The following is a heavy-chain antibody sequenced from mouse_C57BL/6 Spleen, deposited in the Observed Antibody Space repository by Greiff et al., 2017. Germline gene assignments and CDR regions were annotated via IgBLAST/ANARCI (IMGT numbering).Heavy chain of an antibody. CDR2: IGIGGSYT. V-gene: IGHV5-6*01. D-gene: IGHD4-1*02. Sequence: EVQLVESGGDLVKPGGSLKLSCAASGFTFSSYGLSWVRQTPDKRLEWVATIGIGGSYTSYPDSVKGRFTISRDNAKNTLYLQMSSLKSEDTAMYYCARHPTGTDYFDYWGQGTSLTVSS. CDR3: ARHPTGTDYFDY. CDR1: GFTFSSYG. J-gene: IGHJ2*02.